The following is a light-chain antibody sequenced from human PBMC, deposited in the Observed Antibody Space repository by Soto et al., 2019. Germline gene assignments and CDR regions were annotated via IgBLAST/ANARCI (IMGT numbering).Light chain of an antibody. CDR2: GAS. CDR1: QSVSSSY. CDR3: QQYGSSPRNT. J-gene: IGKJ2*01. V-gene: IGKV3-20*01. Sequence: EIVLTQSPGTLSLSPGERATLSCRASQSVSSSYLAWYQQKPGQAPRLLIYGASSRATGIPDRFSDSGSGTDFTLTISRLEPEDFAVYYCQQYGSSPRNTFGQGTKLEIK.